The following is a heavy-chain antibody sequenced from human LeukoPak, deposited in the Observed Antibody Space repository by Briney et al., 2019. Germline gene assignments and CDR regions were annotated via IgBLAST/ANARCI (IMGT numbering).Heavy chain of an antibody. D-gene: IGHD6-6*01. V-gene: IGHV4-39*01. J-gene: IGHJ6*02. Sequence: SETLSLTCTVSGGSISSSSYSWGWIRQPPGKGLEWIGSIYYSGSTYYNPSLKSRVTISVDTSKNQFSLKLSSVTAADTAVYYCARHSEYSSSNVWDVWGQGTTVTVSS. CDR1: GGSISSSSYS. CDR3: ARHSEYSSSNVWDV. CDR2: IYYSGST.